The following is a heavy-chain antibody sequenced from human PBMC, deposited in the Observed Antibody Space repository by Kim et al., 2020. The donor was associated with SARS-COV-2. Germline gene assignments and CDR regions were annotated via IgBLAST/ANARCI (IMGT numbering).Heavy chain of an antibody. CDR3: AKAQVRGVIRDAFDI. Sequence: GGYLRLSCAASGFTFSSYGMHWVRQAPGKGLEWVAVISYDGSNKYYADSVKGRFTISRDNSKNTLYLQMNSLRAEDTAVYYCAKAQVRGVIRDAFDIWG. J-gene: IGHJ3*02. CDR1: GFTFSSYG. V-gene: IGHV3-30*18. CDR2: ISYDGSNK. D-gene: IGHD3-10*01.